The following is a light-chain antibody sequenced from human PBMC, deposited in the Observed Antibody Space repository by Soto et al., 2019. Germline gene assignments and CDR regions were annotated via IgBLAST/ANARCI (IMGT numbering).Light chain of an antibody. V-gene: IGKV1-9*01. CDR2: GAS. CDR3: QQFNSYPLT. CDR1: QGIASS. J-gene: IGKJ4*01. Sequence: DIHLTQSPSFLSASVGDRVTITCRAIQGIASSLAWYQQKAGKAPKLLIYGASTLETGVPSRFSGSGPGTEFNLTISSLQPEDVGIYYCQQFNSYPLTVGGGTKVEIK.